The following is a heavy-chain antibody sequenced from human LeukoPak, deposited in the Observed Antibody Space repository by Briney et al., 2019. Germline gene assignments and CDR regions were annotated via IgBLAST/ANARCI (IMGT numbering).Heavy chain of an antibody. CDR3: ARQMRSDYYDSGGYHDY. Sequence: SETLSLTCTVSGGSISSSNYYWGWFRQPPGKGLEWIGSIYYSGSTYYNPSLKSRVTISVDTSKNQFSLKLSSVTAADTAVYYCARQMRSDYYDSGGYHDYWGQGTLVTVSS. V-gene: IGHV4-39*01. D-gene: IGHD3-22*01. CDR2: IYYSGST. J-gene: IGHJ4*02. CDR1: GGSISSSNYY.